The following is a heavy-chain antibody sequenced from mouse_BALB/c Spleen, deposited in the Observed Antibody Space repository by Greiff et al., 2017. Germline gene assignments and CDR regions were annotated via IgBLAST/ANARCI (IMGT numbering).Heavy chain of an antibody. CDR3: ARKGYGYDGYFDV. J-gene: IGHJ1*01. CDR1: GFSLTSYG. D-gene: IGHD2-2*01. CDR2: IWSGGST. V-gene: IGHV2-2*02. Sequence: VKLVESGPGLVQPSQSLSITCTVSGFSLTSYGVHWVRQSPGKGLEWLGVIWSGGSTDYNAAFISRLSISKDNSKSQVFFKMNSLQANDTAIYYCARKGYGYDGYFDVWGAGTTVTVSS.